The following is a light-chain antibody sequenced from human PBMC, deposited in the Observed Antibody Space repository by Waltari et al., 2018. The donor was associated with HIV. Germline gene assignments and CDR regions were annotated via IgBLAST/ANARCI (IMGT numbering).Light chain of an antibody. CDR1: SSDVGTYNL. V-gene: IGLV2-23*02. CDR2: EVS. Sequence: QSALTQPASVSGSPGQSITISCPGTSSDVGTYNLASWYQQHPGKAPKLMIYEVSKRPSGVSNRFSGSKSGNTASLTISGLQAEDEADYYCCSYAGSSTWVFGGGTKLTVL. J-gene: IGLJ3*02. CDR3: CSYAGSSTWV.